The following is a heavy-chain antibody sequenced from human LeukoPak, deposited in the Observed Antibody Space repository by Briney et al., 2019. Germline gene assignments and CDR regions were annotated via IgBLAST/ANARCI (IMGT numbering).Heavy chain of an antibody. CDR1: GFTFSCYS. D-gene: IGHD2-21*02. J-gene: IGHJ4*02. Sequence: GGSLRLSCAASGFTFSCYSMNWVRQAPGKGLEWVSSISSSSSYIYYADSVKGRFTISRDNAKNSLYLQMNSLRAEDTAVYYCATGPPVGTSDYWGQGTLATVSS. CDR2: ISSSSSYI. CDR3: ATGPPVGTSDY. V-gene: IGHV3-21*01.